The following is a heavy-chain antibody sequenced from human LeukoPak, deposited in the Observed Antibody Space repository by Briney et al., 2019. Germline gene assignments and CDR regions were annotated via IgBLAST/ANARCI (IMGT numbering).Heavy chain of an antibody. CDR1: GFNFNDYT. J-gene: IGHJ4*02. CDR3: ARGRPHGNDY. D-gene: IGHD4-23*01. V-gene: IGHV3-9*01. Sequence: GGSLRLSCVASGFNFNDYTIHWVRQAPGKGLEWVSGISWDSGSIGYADSVKGRFTISRDNAKNSLYLQMNSLRVEDTAVYYCARGRPHGNDYWGQGTLVTVSS. CDR2: ISWDSGSI.